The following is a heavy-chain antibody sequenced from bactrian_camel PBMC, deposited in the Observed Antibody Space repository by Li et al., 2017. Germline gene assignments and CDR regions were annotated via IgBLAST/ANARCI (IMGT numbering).Heavy chain of an antibody. Sequence: HVQLVESGGGSVQSGGSLRISCTASGSGYVSGTYCLGWFRQVPGKEREGVAAIAPSTGSTYYDDSVKGRFTVSHVNANNTLHLQMNSLKPTDSAMYYCTADLRAPYAACGSSRWRLRSRFPYWAQGTQVTVS. CDR1: GSGYVSGTYC. D-gene: IGHD1*01. CDR2: IAPSTGST. CDR3: TADLRAPYAACGSSRWRLRSRFPY. V-gene: IGHV3S53*01. J-gene: IGHJ4*01.